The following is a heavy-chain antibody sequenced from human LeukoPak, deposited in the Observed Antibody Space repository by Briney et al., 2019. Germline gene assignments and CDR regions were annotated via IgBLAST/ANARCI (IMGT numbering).Heavy chain of an antibody. D-gene: IGHD3-22*01. V-gene: IGHV5-51*01. CDR3: ARLRQGYYDSSGYYSYYYYYMDV. Sequence: GESLKISCKGSGYSFTCYWIGWVRQMPGKGLEWMGTIYPGDSDTRYSPSFQGQVTISADKSISTAYLQWSSLKASDTAMYYCARLRQGYYDSSGYYSYYYYYMDVWGKGATVTVSS. CDR2: IYPGDSDT. J-gene: IGHJ6*03. CDR1: GYSFTCYW.